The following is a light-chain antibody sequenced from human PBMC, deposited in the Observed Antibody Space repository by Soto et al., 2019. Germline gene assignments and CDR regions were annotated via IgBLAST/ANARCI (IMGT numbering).Light chain of an antibody. Sequence: QSVLTQPASVSGSPGQSITISCTGTSSDVGSYNLVSWYQQHPGKAPKLMIYEGSKRPSGVSNRFSGSKSGNTASLTISGLQAGDEADYYCCSYAYVFGTGNKVTVL. CDR2: EGS. V-gene: IGLV2-23*01. J-gene: IGLJ1*01. CDR3: CSYAYV. CDR1: SSDVGSYNL.